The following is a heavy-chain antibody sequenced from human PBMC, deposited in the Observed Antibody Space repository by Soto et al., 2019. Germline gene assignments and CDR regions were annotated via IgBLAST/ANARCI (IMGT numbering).Heavy chain of an antibody. Sequence: QVLLQESGPGLVKASQTLSLTCTVSGGSISRGTYYWSWIRQPPGKGLEWIGYIQDSGSTYYNPSLKSRASISVDTSKNQFSLRLNSVTAADTAVYYCARGYYDILTGPRGHFDYWGQGSLVTVSS. J-gene: IGHJ4*02. V-gene: IGHV4-30-4*01. CDR1: GGSISRGTYY. CDR2: IQDSGST. D-gene: IGHD3-9*01. CDR3: ARGYYDILTGPRGHFDY.